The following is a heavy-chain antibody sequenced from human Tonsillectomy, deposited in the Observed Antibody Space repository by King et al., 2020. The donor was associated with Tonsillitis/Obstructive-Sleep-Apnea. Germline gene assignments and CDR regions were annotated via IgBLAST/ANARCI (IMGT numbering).Heavy chain of an antibody. D-gene: IGHD5-12*01. Sequence: VQLVESGGGLVKPGGSLRLSCAASGFTFSNAWMTWVRQAPGKGLEWVGRIKTKTDGGTIDYAAPVKGRFTISIDDSINTLYLQLDSLRAEDTAVYYCTTIQPWLPGFWGQGTLVTVSS. V-gene: IGHV3-15*01. J-gene: IGHJ4*02. CDR1: GFTFSNAW. CDR3: TTIQPWLPGF. CDR2: IKTKTDGGTI.